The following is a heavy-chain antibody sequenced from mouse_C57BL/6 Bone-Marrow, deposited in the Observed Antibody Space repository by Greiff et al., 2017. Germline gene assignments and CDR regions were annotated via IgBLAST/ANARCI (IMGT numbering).Heavy chain of an antibody. Sequence: VQLQESGAELARPGASVKLSCKASGYTFTSYGISWVKQRTGQGLEWIGEVYPRSGNTYYNEKFKGKATLTADKSSSTAYMELRSLTSEDSAVYFCAQYYYGSSYEAMDYWGQGTSVTVSS. CDR2: VYPRSGNT. CDR1: GYTFTSYG. D-gene: IGHD1-1*01. CDR3: AQYYYGSSYEAMDY. V-gene: IGHV1-81*01. J-gene: IGHJ4*01.